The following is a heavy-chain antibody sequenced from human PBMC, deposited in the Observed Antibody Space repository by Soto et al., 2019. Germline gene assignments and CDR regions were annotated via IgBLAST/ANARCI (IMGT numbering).Heavy chain of an antibody. J-gene: IGHJ2*01. CDR1: GFTFINYA. CDR3: ARKILGSTSRPDYWYFEL. D-gene: IGHD7-27*01. V-gene: IGHV3-23*01. Sequence: EVQLSQSGGGLVQPGGSLRLSCAGSGFTFINYAMNWVRQAPGKGLEWVSSISGGGDATFFANSVRGRLTISRDNSDNTVCLQMNSLGVDYRSVYYCARKILGSTSRPDYWYFELWGRCTRVTVSS. CDR2: ISGGGDAT.